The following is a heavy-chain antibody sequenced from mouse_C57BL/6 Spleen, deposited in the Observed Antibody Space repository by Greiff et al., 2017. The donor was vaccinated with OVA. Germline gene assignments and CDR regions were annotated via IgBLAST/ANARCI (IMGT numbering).Heavy chain of an antibody. V-gene: IGHV5-16*01. CDR3: ARESNYYFDY. D-gene: IGHD2-5*01. CDR1: GFTFSDYY. CDR2: INYDGSST. Sequence: EVQLKESEGGLVQPGSSMKLSCTASGFTFSDYYMAWVRQVPEKGLEWVANINYDGSSTYYLDSLKSRFIISRDNAKNILYLQMSSLKSEDTATYYCARESNYYFDYWGQGTTLTVSS. J-gene: IGHJ2*01.